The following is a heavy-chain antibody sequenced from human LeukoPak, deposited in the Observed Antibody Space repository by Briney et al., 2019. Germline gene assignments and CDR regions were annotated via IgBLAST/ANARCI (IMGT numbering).Heavy chain of an antibody. V-gene: IGHV1-46*01. J-gene: IGHJ4*02. CDR3: ARQGVSPEASPLFDY. Sequence: ASVKVSCKESGYTFTTYYMHWVRQAPGQGLEWMGIINVGAGSTTYAQQFRGRDTMTRDTSTNTVYKEVSSLRSEDTVVYYCARQGVSPEASPLFDYWGQGTQVTVSS. CDR1: GYTFTTYY. CDR2: INVGAGST.